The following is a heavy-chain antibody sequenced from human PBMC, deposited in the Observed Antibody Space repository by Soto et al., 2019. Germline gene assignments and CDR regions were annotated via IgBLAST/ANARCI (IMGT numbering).Heavy chain of an antibody. V-gene: IGHV3-23*01. CDR2: ISGSGGST. CDR1: GFTFXSYA. Sequence: GGSLRLSCXASGFTFXSYAMSWVRQAPGKGLEWVSAISGSGGSTYYADSVKGRFTISRDNSKNTLYLQMNSLRAEDTAVYYCAKNGITMVRGVIGSMDVWGQGTTVTVSS. CDR3: AKNGITMVRGVIGSMDV. D-gene: IGHD3-10*01. J-gene: IGHJ6*02.